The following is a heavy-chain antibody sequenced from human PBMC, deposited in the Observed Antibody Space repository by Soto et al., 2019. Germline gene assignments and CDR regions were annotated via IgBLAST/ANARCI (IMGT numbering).Heavy chain of an antibody. J-gene: IGHJ5*02. Sequence: SETLSLTCTVSGGSISSGDYYWSWIRQPPGKGLEWIGYIYYSGSTYYNPSLKSRVTISVDTSKNQFSLKLSSVTAADTAVYYCARTLRLGELSLPRSNWFDPWGQGTLVTVSS. CDR1: GGSISSGDYY. V-gene: IGHV4-30-4*01. CDR2: IYYSGST. CDR3: ARTLRLGELSLPRSNWFDP. D-gene: IGHD3-16*02.